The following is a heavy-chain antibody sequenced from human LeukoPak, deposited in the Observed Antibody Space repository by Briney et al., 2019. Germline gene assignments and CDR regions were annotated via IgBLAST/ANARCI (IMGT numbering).Heavy chain of an antibody. CDR2: IYYSGST. J-gene: IGHJ6*04. CDR3: ARESYYYYGMDV. V-gene: IGHV4-61*01. Sequence: PSETLSLTCTVSGGSVSSGSYYWSWIRQPPGKELEWIGYIYYSGSTNYNPSLKSRVTISVDTSKNQFSLKLSSVTAADTAVYYCARESYYYYGMDVWGKGTTVTVSS. CDR1: GGSVSSGSYY.